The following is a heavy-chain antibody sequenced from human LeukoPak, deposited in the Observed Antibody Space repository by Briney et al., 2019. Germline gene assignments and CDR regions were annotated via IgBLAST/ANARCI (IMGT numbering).Heavy chain of an antibody. CDR3: ARNRLATNDY. D-gene: IGHD5-24*01. CDR1: GYTFSGSF. V-gene: IGHV1-2*02. J-gene: IGHJ4*02. Sequence: GASVRVSCTAPGYTFSGSFMHWVRQAPGQGLEWMGWINPNSGGTNYAQKFQGRVTMTRDTSISTAYMELSRLRSDDTAVYYCARNRLATNDYWGQGTLVTVSS. CDR2: INPNSGGT.